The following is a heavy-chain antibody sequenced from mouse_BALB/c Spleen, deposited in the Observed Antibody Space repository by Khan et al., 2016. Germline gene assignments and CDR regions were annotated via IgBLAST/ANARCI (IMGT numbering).Heavy chain of an antibody. CDR2: ITYGGST. CDR1: GYSITNNYA. D-gene: IGHD4-1*01. V-gene: IGHV3-2*02. Sequence: EVELVESGPGLVKPSQSLSLTCTVTGYSITNNYAWNWIRQFPGSKLEWMGYITYGGSTSYNPSLKSRLSLSRDTSKNQFFLQLNSVTPEDTATXYLGRCGGPRGTFLHAMEYLGQGTSVTVSS. J-gene: IGHJ4*01. CDR3: GRCGGPRGTFLHAMEY.